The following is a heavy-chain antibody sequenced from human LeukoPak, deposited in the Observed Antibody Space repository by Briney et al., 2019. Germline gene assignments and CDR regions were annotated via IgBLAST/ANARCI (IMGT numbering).Heavy chain of an antibody. CDR2: IKQDGSEE. V-gene: IGHV3-7*03. CDR3: ARDRFGEFWFDP. CDR1: GFTFSSYW. Sequence: GGSLRLSCAASGFTFSSYWMSWVRQAPGKGLEWVANIKQDGSEEYYVDSVRGRFTISRDNAKNSLYLQMNSLRAEDTAVYYCARDRFGEFWFDPWGQGTLVTVSS. D-gene: IGHD3-10*01. J-gene: IGHJ5*02.